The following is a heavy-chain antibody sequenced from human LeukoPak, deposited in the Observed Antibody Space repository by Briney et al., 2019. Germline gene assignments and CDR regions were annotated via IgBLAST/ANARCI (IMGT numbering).Heavy chain of an antibody. Sequence: GGSLRLSCAASGFTFSSYAMHWVRQAPGKGLECVAFIQSDGSNKYYSDSVKGRFTISRDNSKNTVYLQMNSLRAEDTAVYFCARDSDSSGYYRYFDYWGQGSLVTVSS. CDR2: IQSDGSNK. D-gene: IGHD6-19*01. V-gene: IGHV3-30*02. CDR1: GFTFSSYA. CDR3: ARDSDSSGYYRYFDY. J-gene: IGHJ4*02.